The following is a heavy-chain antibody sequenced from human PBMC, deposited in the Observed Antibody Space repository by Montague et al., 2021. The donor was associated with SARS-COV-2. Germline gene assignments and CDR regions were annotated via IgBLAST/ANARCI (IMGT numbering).Heavy chain of an antibody. Sequence: SETLSLTCTVSAGSISTNSYYWAWIRQPPGKGLEWIGSISYSGSTYLNPSPESRLTMSVDTSKNHFSLKLSSVTAADTAVYYCARVRAVPAAMRIFSLGRSYYGMDVWGQGTTVTVSS. CDR1: AGSISTNSYY. J-gene: IGHJ6*02. CDR3: ARVRAVPAAMRIFSLGRSYYGMDV. D-gene: IGHD2-2*01. CDR2: ISYSGST. V-gene: IGHV4-39*02.